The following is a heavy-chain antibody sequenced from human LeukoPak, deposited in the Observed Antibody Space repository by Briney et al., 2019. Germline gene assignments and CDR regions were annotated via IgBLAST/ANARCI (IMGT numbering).Heavy chain of an antibody. D-gene: IGHD7-27*01. Sequence: GGSLRLSCAASGFTVSSNYMSWVRQAPGRGLEWVSLIYSGGSTYYADSVKGRFTISRDNSKNTLYLQMNSLRAEDTAVYYCARVLGTLTGDDYFDYWGRGTLVTVSS. CDR3: ARVLGTLTGDDYFDY. V-gene: IGHV3-66*01. CDR1: GFTVSSNY. J-gene: IGHJ4*02. CDR2: IYSGGST.